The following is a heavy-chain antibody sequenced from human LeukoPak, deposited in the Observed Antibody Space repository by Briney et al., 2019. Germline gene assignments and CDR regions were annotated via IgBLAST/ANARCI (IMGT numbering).Heavy chain of an antibody. D-gene: IGHD5-18*01. CDR2: IRSKAYGGTT. J-gene: IGHJ4*02. CDR3: TRSASRSRGYSYGDFDY. CDR1: GFTFGDYA. V-gene: IGHV3-49*03. Sequence: GGSLRLSCTASGFTFGDYAMSWFRQAPGKGLEWVGFIRSKAYGGTTEYAASVKGRFTISRDDSKRIAYLQMNSLKTEDTAVYYCTRSASRSRGYSYGDFDYWGQGTLVTASS.